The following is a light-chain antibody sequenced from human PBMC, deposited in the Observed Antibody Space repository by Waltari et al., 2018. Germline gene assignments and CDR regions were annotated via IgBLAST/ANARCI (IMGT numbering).Light chain of an antibody. V-gene: IGLV3-19*01. CDR1: SLRNYY. CDR3: LSRDSSGYHYV. Sequence: SSELPQDPAVSVALGQTVRITCQGDSLRNYYASWYQQKPGHAPVLVIYGDNIRPAGIPDRFSASSSSNTASLTIAGARAEDEAAYYFLSRDSSGYHYVFGTGTKVTVL. J-gene: IGLJ1*01. CDR2: GDN.